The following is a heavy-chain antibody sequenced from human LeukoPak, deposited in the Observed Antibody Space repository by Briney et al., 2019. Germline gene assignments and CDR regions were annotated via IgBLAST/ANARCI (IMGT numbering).Heavy chain of an antibody. V-gene: IGHV1-69*13. D-gene: IGHD3-22*01. CDR3: ARPKAPYYYDSSGYYFFEY. CDR1: GGTFSSYA. CDR2: IIPIFGTA. Sequence: ASVKVSCKASGGTFSSYAICWVRQAPGQGLEWMGGIIPIFGTANYAQKFQGRVTITADESTSTAYMELSSLRSEDTAVYYCARPKAPYYYDSSGYYFFEYWGQGTLVTVSS. J-gene: IGHJ4*02.